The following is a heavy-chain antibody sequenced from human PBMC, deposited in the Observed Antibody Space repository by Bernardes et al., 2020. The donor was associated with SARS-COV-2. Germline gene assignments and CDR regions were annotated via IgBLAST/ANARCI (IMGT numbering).Heavy chain of an antibody. J-gene: IGHJ2*01. D-gene: IGHD2-15*01. Sequence: SESLSLTCAVYSGSFSGYYWSWVRQTPGKGLEWLGEINPSGSTNYNPAPKSRVTTSVDPSKNQFSLKLNSVTAADTAVYYCARGSAAVVSHFMLLFANWYFDLWGRGTLVTVSS. V-gene: IGHV4-34*01. CDR1: SGSFSGYY. CDR2: INPSGST. CDR3: ARGSAAVVSHFMLLFANWYFDL.